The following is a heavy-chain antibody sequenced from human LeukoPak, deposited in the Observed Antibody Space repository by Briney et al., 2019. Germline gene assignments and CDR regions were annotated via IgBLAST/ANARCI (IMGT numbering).Heavy chain of an antibody. Sequence: GGSLRLSCAASGFTFSSYEMNWVRQAPGKGLEWVSYISSSGSTINYADSVKGRFTISRDNAKNSLYLQMNSLRAEDTAVYYCARVERDCSSTSCYVLGYYYYYGMDVWGKGTTVTVSS. D-gene: IGHD2-2*01. V-gene: IGHV3-48*03. CDR1: GFTFSSYE. CDR2: ISSSGSTI. CDR3: ARVERDCSSTSCYVLGYYYYYGMDV. J-gene: IGHJ6*04.